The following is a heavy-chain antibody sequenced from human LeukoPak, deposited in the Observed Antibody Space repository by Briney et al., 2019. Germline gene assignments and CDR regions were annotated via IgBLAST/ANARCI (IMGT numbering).Heavy chain of an antibody. V-gene: IGHV3-21*01. CDR1: GFSFNNYS. Sequence: NPGESLRLSCAASGFSFNNYSMIWVRQAPGKGLEWVSSISHSSEFIYYSDSATGRFTISRANAKNSLYLQMNSLRAEDTAVYYCARVGGSYWGAFDIWGQGQWSPSLQ. CDR3: ARVGGSYWGAFDI. J-gene: IGHJ3*02. D-gene: IGHD1-26*01. CDR2: ISHSSEFI.